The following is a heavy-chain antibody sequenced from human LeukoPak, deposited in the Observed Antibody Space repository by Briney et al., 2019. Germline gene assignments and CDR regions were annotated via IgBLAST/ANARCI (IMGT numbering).Heavy chain of an antibody. CDR1: GFTFSHFA. CDR2: ISGSGNKT. V-gene: IGHV3-23*01. J-gene: IGHJ4*02. CDR3: AKLKRVGIAPFDD. D-gene: IGHD3-10*01. Sequence: GGSLRLSCAASGFTFSHFAMSWVRQAPGKGLHWVSSISGSGNKTYDADSVKGRFTISRDNSKDTLYLQMTGLRAEDTAVYYCAKLKRVGIAPFDDWGQETLVTVSS.